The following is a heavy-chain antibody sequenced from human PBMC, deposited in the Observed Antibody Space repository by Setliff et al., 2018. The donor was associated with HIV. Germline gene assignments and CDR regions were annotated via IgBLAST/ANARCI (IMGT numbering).Heavy chain of an antibody. J-gene: IGHJ5*02. Sequence: NPSETLSLTCTVSGDSITNDDYYWGWIRQPPGKGLEWIAIIHYNGRTYYDPSLKSRVTIFVDTSSQQLSLTLTSVTPADTAVYYCARLRAAGTVHYFDPWGQGTQVTVSS. CDR3: ARLRAAGTVHYFDP. D-gene: IGHD6-13*01. V-gene: IGHV4-39*01. CDR2: IHYNGRT. CDR1: GDSITNDDYY.